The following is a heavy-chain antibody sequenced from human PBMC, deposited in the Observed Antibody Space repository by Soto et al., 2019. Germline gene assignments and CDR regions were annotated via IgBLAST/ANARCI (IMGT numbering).Heavy chain of an antibody. V-gene: IGHV1-2*02. D-gene: IGHD3-22*01. CDR1: GYTFTGYY. Sequence: ASVKVSCKASGYTFTGYYMHWVRQAPGQGLEWMGWINPNSGGTNYAQKFQGRVTMTRDTSISTAYMELSRLRSDDTAVYYCARDDYYDSSGRPGMDVRGQGTTVTVSS. CDR3: ARDDYYDSSGRPGMDV. CDR2: INPNSGGT. J-gene: IGHJ6*02.